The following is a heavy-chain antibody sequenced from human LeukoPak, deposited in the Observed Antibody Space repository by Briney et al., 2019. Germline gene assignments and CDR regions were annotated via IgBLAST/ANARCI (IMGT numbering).Heavy chain of an antibody. CDR1: GYSFTSYW. D-gene: IGHD3-16*01. Sequence: GESLKISCKGSGYSFTSYWIGWVRQMPGKGLEWMGWINPKSGVTNYAQKFQGRVTMTRDTSISTAYMDLSRLRSDDTAVFFCARDRPVGSYAPSQDYGMDVWGQGTTVTVSS. V-gene: IGHV1-2*02. CDR2: INPKSGVT. J-gene: IGHJ6*02. CDR3: ARDRPVGSYAPSQDYGMDV.